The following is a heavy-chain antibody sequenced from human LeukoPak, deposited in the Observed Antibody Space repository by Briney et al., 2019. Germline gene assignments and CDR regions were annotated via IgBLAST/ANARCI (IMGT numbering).Heavy chain of an antibody. Sequence: PGGSLRLSCAASGFTFSSYEMNWVRQAPGKGLEWVSAISGSGGSTYYADSVKGRFTISRDNSKNTLYLQMNSLRAEDTAVYYCAKMRDYYGSGNYFDYWGQGTLVTVSS. CDR2: ISGSGGST. CDR3: AKMRDYYGSGNYFDY. CDR1: GFTFSSYE. V-gene: IGHV3-23*01. D-gene: IGHD3-10*01. J-gene: IGHJ4*02.